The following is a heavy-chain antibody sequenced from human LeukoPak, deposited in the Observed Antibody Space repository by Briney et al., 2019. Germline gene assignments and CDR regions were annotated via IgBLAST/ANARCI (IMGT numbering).Heavy chain of an antibody. CDR2: ISYDGSNE. V-gene: IGHV3-30*18. D-gene: IGHD3-10*01. CDR1: GFTFSSYG. Sequence: PGGSLRLSCAASGFTFSSYGMHWVRQAPGRGLEWMAVISYDGSNEYYADSVKGRFTISRDNSKNTVYMQMNSLRVEDTAVYYCAKEDYYGSGSYLGYWGQGTLVTVSS. CDR3: AKEDYYGSGSYLGY. J-gene: IGHJ4*02.